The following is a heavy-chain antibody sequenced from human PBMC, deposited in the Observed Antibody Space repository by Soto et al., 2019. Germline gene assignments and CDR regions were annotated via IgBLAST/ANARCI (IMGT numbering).Heavy chain of an antibody. Sequence: SETLSLTCSVSCGSVRSGNHFWNWIRQPPGRRLEWLGYMYYTGVTNYNPSLKSRVSMSVDTSKNQFSLKLTSLTAADTAVYYCARGGEPLGYYGLDVWGQGITVTVSS. J-gene: IGHJ6*02. D-gene: IGHD3-10*01. CDR1: CGSVRSGNHF. CDR3: ARGGEPLGYYGLDV. V-gene: IGHV4-61*01. CDR2: MYYTGVT.